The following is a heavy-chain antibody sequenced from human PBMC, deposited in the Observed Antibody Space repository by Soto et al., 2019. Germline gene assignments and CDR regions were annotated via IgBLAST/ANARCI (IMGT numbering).Heavy chain of an antibody. D-gene: IGHD3-9*01. CDR3: AIIFLTYDTLTCFDF. J-gene: IGHJ4*02. CDR1: GFTFSSYS. V-gene: IGHV3-48*01. Sequence: GGSLRLSCAASGFTFSSYSMNWVRQAPGKGLEWVSYISSSSSTIYYADSVKGRFTISRDNAKNSLYLQMNSLRAEDTAVYYCAIIFLTYDTLTCFDFWGQGTLVTVSS. CDR2: ISSSSSTI.